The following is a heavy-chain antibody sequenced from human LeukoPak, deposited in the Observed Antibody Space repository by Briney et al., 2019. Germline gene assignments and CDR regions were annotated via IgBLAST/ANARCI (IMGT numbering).Heavy chain of an antibody. CDR1: GFTFSSYA. CDR2: ISDSGRDT. CDR3: AKLSWGELPSDDFDY. Sequence: GGSLRLSCAASGFTFSSYAMSWVRQAPGKGLEWVSSISDSGRDTYYADSVRGQFTISRDNSKNTLYLQMNSLRAEDTAVYYCAKLSWGELPSDDFDYWGQGTLVTVSS. J-gene: IGHJ4*02. D-gene: IGHD3-16*01. V-gene: IGHV3-23*01.